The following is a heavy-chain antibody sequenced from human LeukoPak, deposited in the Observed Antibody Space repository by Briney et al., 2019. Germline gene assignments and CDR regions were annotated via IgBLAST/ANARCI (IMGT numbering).Heavy chain of an antibody. CDR3: ASSQGDNV. CDR2: INPNSGGT. J-gene: IGHJ6*02. D-gene: IGHD1-26*01. CDR1: GYTFTGYY. V-gene: IGHV1-2*02. Sequence: GASVKVSCKASGYTFTGYYMHWVRQAPGQGLEWMGWINPNSGGTNYAQKFQGRVTITADKSTSTAYMELSSLRSEDTAVYYCASSQGDNVWGQGTTVTVSS.